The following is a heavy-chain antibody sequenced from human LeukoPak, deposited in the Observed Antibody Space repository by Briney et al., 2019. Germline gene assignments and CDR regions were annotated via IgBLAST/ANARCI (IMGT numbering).Heavy chain of an antibody. CDR3: AKVGHYIDSSGYYYLDY. Sequence: PSETLFLTCTVSGDSVSSNYWSWIRQPPGKGLEWLGYFYSRTSVTSNPSLQGRVTMSSDTAKNQFSLRLTSVTAADTAVYYCAKVGHYIDSSGYYYLDYWGQGTLVTVSS. CDR1: GDSVSSNY. D-gene: IGHD3-22*01. CDR2: FYSRTSV. V-gene: IGHV4-59*02. J-gene: IGHJ4*02.